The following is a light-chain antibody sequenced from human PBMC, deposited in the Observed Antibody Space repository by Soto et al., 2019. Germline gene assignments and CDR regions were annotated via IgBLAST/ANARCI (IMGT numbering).Light chain of an antibody. CDR1: SSDVGAYNY. CDR3: SSYESDSTYV. J-gene: IGLJ1*01. V-gene: IGLV2-14*01. CDR2: EVS. Sequence: QSVLTQPASVSGSPGQSITISCTGTSSDVGAYNYVSWYQQHPGKAPKLIIYEVSYRPSGVSNRFSGSKSGNSASLTISGLQTEDEADYYCSSYESDSTYVFGTGTKGTVL.